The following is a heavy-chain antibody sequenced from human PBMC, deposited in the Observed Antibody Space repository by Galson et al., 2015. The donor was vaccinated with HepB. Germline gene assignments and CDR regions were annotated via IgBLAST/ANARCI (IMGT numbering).Heavy chain of an antibody. V-gene: IGHV1-18*04. J-gene: IGHJ6*02. CDR3: ASQAYGSGSYHYGMDV. CDR2: ISAYNGNT. CDR1: GYTFTSYG. Sequence: SVKVSCKASGYTFTSYGISWVRQAPGQGLEWMGWISAYNGNTNYAQKLQGRVTMTTDTSTSAAYMELRSLRSDDTAVYYCASQAYGSGSYHYGMDVWGQGTTVTVSS. D-gene: IGHD3-10*01.